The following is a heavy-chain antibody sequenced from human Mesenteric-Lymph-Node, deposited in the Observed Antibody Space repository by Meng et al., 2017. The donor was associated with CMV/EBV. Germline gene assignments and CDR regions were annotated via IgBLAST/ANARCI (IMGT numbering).Heavy chain of an antibody. V-gene: IGHV3-74*01. CDR3: TRSMDV. Sequence: GESLKISCAASGFSFTTYWMHWVRQVPGEGLVWVSRIISDGSRTFYADSVRGRFTISRDDAKNSLYLQMNSLRADDTAVYYCTRSMDVWGQGTTVTVSS. CDR2: IISDGSRT. J-gene: IGHJ6*02. CDR1: GFSFTTYW.